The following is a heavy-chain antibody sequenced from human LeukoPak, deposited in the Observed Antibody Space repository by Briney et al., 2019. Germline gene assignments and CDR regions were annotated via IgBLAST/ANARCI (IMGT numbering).Heavy chain of an antibody. CDR2: IKSDGSST. D-gene: IGHD2-8*02. Sequence: GGSLRLSCAASGFSFSAYWMHWVRQAPGKGLVWVSRIKSDGSSTAYADSVKGRFTISRDNAENTLYLQMNSLRAEHTAVYYCARAGTGLAFDIWGQGTMVTVSS. CDR1: GFSFSAYW. CDR3: ARAGTGLAFDI. J-gene: IGHJ3*02. V-gene: IGHV3-74*01.